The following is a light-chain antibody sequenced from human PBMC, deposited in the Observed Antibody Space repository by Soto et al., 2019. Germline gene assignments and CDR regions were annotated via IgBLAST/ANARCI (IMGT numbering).Light chain of an antibody. CDR2: WAS. CDR1: QSVLYSSNNKNY. V-gene: IGKV4-1*01. CDR3: QQYYSTPRT. J-gene: IGKJ2*01. Sequence: DIVMTQSPDSLAVSLGERATINCKSSQSVLYSSNNKNYLAWYQQKPGQPPKLLMYWASTRESGVPDRFSGRGSGTDFTLTISSLQAEDVAVYCCQQYYSTPRTFGQGTKMEIK.